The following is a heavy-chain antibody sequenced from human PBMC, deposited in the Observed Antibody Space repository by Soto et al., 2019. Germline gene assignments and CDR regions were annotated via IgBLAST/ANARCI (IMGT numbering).Heavy chain of an antibody. CDR1: GFTFRNYA. CDR2: LSAGGTSA. Sequence: EVQLLESGGDLVQPGGSLRLSCAASGFTFRNYAMSWVRQAPGKGLEWVSALSAGGTSAYYTVSVEGRFTISRDNSKNILYLQMNSLKADDTAVYYCARGTYGDYDFWGQGTLVTVSS. V-gene: IGHV3-23*01. CDR3: ARGTYGDYDF. D-gene: IGHD4-17*01. J-gene: IGHJ4*02.